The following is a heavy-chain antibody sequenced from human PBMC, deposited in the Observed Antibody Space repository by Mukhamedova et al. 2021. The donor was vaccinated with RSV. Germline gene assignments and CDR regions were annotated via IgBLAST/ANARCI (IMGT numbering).Heavy chain of an antibody. CDR3: ARGRAVAGPLYYYYMDV. V-gene: IGHV1-69*10. Sequence: GGIIPILGIANYAQKFQGRVTITADKSTSTAYMELSSLRSEDTAVYYCARGRAVAGPLYYYYMDVWGQWTTVTVSS. J-gene: IGHJ6*03. D-gene: IGHD6-19*01. CDR2: IIPILGIA.